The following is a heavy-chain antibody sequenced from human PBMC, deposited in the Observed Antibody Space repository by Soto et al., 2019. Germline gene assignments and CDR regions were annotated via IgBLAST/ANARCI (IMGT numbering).Heavy chain of an antibody. Sequence: SETLSLTCTVSGGSISSYFWSWIRQPPGKGLEWIGYIFYSGSTNYNPSLKSRVTMSVDTSKNQFSLRLTSVTAADTAVYYCERMDSGYYYDLWGEGPMPTVYS. CDR3: ERMDSGYYYDL. V-gene: IGHV4-59*01. J-gene: IGHJ4*02. CDR2: IFYSGST. D-gene: IGHD3-22*01. CDR1: GGSISSYF.